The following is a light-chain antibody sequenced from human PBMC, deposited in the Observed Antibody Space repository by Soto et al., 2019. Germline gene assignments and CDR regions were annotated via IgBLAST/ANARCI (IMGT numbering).Light chain of an antibody. V-gene: IGKV3-15*01. CDR1: QSVSSN. Sequence: EIVMTQSPATLSVSPGERATLSCRASQSVSSNLAWYQQKPGQAPRLLSYGASTRATGIPARFSGSGSGTEFTLTISSLQYEDFAVYYCQQYNNWPPEITFGQGTRLEI. J-gene: IGKJ5*01. CDR2: GAS. CDR3: QQYNNWPPEIT.